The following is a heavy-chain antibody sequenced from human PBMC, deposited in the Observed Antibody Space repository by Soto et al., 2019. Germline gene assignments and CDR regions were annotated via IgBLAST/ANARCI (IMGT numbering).Heavy chain of an antibody. CDR3: ASGKDCAEGGY. CDR2: ISSSSSTI. Sequence: EVQLVESGGGLVQPGGSLRLSCAASGFTFSSYSMNWVRQAPGKGLEWFSYISSSSSTIYYADSVKGRFTISRDNAKNALGLGMNCLRDEDTAVYYCASGKDCAEGGYWGQGTLVTVSS. D-gene: IGHD2-21*02. J-gene: IGHJ4*02. CDR1: GFTFSSYS. V-gene: IGHV3-48*02.